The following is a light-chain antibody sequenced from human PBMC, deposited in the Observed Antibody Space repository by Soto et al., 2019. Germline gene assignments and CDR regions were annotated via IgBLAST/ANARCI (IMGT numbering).Light chain of an antibody. CDR3: ATWDDSLSGRV. CDR1: SSNIGINY. J-gene: IGLJ3*02. Sequence: QSVVTQPTSASGTPGQMVTISCSGSSSNIGINYVFWYQHLPGAAPKLLIFSNNQRASGVPDRFSSSKSGTSASLSISGLRSEDEADYYCATWDDSLSGRVFGGGTKLTVL. CDR2: SNN. V-gene: IGLV1-47*02.